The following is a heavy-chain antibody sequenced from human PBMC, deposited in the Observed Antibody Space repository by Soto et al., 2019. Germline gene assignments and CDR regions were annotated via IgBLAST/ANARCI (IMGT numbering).Heavy chain of an antibody. V-gene: IGHV3-30*18. CDR3: AKDIHEPWNLRIAVAGPDFDN. Sequence: QVQLVESGGGVVQPGRSLRLSCAASGFTFNTYGMHWVRQAPGKGLEWVAVISYDGSNEYYADSVKGRFTISRDNSKTTLHLQMNSLRTEDTAIYYCAKDIHEPWNLRIAVAGPDFDNWGQGTLVTVSS. CDR2: ISYDGSNE. J-gene: IGHJ4*02. CDR1: GFTFNTYG. D-gene: IGHD6-19*01.